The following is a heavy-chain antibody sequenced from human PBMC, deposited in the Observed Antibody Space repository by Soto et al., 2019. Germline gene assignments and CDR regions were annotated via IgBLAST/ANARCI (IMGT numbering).Heavy chain of an antibody. CDR3: ARYAYCSGGSCLHFDY. J-gene: IGHJ4*02. CDR2: ISSSSSYI. V-gene: IGHV3-21*01. CDR1: GFTFSSYS. D-gene: IGHD2-15*01. Sequence: EVQLVESGGGLVKPGGSLRLSCAASGFTFSSYSMNWVRQAPGKGLEWVSSISSSSSYIYYADSVKGRFTISRDSAKNSLYLQMNSLRAEDTAVYYCARYAYCSGGSCLHFDYWGQGTLVTVSS.